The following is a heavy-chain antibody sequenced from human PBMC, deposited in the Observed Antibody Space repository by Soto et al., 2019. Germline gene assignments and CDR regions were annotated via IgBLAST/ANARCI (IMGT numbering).Heavy chain of an antibody. D-gene: IGHD2-15*01. CDR2: IWCDGSNK. V-gene: IGHV3-33*01. CDR3: ARDNLSGGGFDVYYYGMDV. CDR1: GFTFSSYG. J-gene: IGHJ6*02. Sequence: GGSLRLSCAASGFTFSSYGMHWVRQAPGKGLEWVAVIWCDGSNKYYADSVKGRFTISRDNSKNTLYLQMNCLRAEDTAVYYCARDNLSGGGFDVYYYGMDVWGQGTTVTVSS.